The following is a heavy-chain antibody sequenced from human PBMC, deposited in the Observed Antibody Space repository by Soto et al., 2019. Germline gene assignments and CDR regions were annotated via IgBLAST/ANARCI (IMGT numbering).Heavy chain of an antibody. D-gene: IGHD6-19*01. Sequence: WGTLRLSCAASGFTFVSYVIHFFRHSPFKWIEWVAVISDDGSNKYYADSVKGRFTISRDNSKNTLYLQMNSLRDEDTAIYYCARDKYTSGWYTIGDYWGQGTLVTVSS. CDR3: ARDKYTSGWYTIGDY. CDR2: ISDDGSNK. V-gene: IGHV3-30-3*01. J-gene: IGHJ4*02. CDR1: GFTFVSYV.